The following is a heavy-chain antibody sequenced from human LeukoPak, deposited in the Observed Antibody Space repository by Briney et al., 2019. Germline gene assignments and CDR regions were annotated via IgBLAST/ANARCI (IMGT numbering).Heavy chain of an antibody. D-gene: IGHD3-16*01. Sequence: GGSLRLSCAASGFTFSDYYMSWIRQAPGKGLEWVSYISRSGSIVSYADSVKGRFTISRDNAKNSLHLQMSSLRVEDTAVYYCARDKLAFGGVFPVNWFDPWGQGTLVTVSS. J-gene: IGHJ5*02. CDR1: GFTFSDYY. CDR3: ARDKLAFGGVFPVNWFDP. CDR2: ISRSGSIV. V-gene: IGHV3-11*04.